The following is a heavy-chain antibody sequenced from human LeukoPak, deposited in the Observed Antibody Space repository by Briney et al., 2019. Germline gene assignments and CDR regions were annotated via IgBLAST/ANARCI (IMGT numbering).Heavy chain of an antibody. V-gene: IGHV3-30*02. J-gene: IGHJ4*02. CDR2: IQFDENYK. CDR3: AKDEVDYYGSGSYHPTFDY. CDR1: GFTFSTYG. D-gene: IGHD3-10*01. Sequence: PGGSLRLSCAASGFTFSTYGMHWVRQAPGKGLEWMTFIQFDENYKYYADSVKGRFTISRDNSKNTLYLQMNSLRAEDTAVYYCAKDEVDYYGSGSYHPTFDYWGQGTLVTVSS.